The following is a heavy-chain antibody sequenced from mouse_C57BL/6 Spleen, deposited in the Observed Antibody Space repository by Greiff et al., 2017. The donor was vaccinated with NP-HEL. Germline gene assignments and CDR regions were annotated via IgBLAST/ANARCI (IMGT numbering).Heavy chain of an antibody. V-gene: IGHV1-18*01. CDR1: GYTFTDYN. D-gene: IGHD1-1*01. Sequence: EVQLQQSGPELVKPGASVKIPCKASGYTFTDYNMDWVKQSHGKSLEWIGDINPNNGGTIYNQKFKGKATLTVDKSSSTAYMELRSLTSEDTAVYYCARRDGSSLYYYAMDYWGQGTSVTVSS. CDR3: ARRDGSSLYYYAMDY. CDR2: INPNNGGT. J-gene: IGHJ4*01.